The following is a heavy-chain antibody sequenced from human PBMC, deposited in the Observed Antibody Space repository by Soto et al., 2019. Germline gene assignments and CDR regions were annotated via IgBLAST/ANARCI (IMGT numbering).Heavy chain of an antibody. Sequence: SETLSLTCAVYGGSFSGYYWSWIRQPPGKGLEWIGEINHSGSTNYNPSLKSRVTISVDTSKNQFSLKLSSVTAADTAVYYCARGLLSSWYQGNWFDPWGKGTLVTVSS. J-gene: IGHJ5*02. CDR3: ARGLLSSWYQGNWFDP. V-gene: IGHV4-34*01. CDR2: INHSGST. D-gene: IGHD6-13*01. CDR1: GGSFSGYY.